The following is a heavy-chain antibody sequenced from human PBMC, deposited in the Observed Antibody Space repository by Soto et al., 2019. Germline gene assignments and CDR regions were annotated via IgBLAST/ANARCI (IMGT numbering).Heavy chain of an antibody. CDR2: ISWNSGSI. CDR3: AKDQLRYSSSWPQNY. J-gene: IGHJ4*02. D-gene: IGHD6-13*01. V-gene: IGHV3-9*01. CDR1: GFTFDDYA. Sequence: GGSLRLSCAASGFTFDDYAMHWVRQAPGKGLEWVSGISWNSGSIGYADSVKGRFTISRDNAKNSLYLQMNSLRAEDTALYYCAKDQLRYSSSWPQNYWGQGTLVTVSS.